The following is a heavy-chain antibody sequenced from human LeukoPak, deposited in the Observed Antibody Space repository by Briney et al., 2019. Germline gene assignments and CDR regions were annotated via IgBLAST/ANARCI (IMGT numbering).Heavy chain of an antibody. CDR1: GFTFSSYA. D-gene: IGHD1-7*01. V-gene: IGHV3-23*01. J-gene: IGHJ4*02. CDR3: AREDDWNYEDY. Sequence: GGSLRLSCAASGFTFSSYAMSWVRQAPGKGLEWVSAISGSGGSTYYADSVKGRFTISRDNAKNSLYLQMNSLRAEDTAIYFCAREDDWNYEDYWGQGTLVTVSS. CDR2: ISGSGGST.